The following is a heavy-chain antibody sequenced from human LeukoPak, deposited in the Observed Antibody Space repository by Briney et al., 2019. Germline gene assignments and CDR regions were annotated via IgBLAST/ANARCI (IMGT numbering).Heavy chain of an antibody. CDR3: AKAPYGDYEIAWFDP. CDR1: GFTFSSYA. CDR2: ISGSGGST. Sequence: SGGSLRLSCAASGFTFSSYAMSWVRQAPGKGLEWVSAISGSGGSTYYADSVKGQFTISRDNSKNTLYLQMNSLRAEDTAVYYCAKAPYGDYEIAWFDPWGQGTLVTVSS. D-gene: IGHD4-17*01. V-gene: IGHV3-23*01. J-gene: IGHJ5*02.